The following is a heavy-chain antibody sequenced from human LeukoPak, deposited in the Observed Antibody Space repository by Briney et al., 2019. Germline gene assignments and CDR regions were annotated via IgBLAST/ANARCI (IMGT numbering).Heavy chain of an antibody. J-gene: IGHJ4*02. CDR3: ARFGSYHFDY. D-gene: IGHD1-26*01. Sequence: SETLSLTCAVYGGSFSGYYWSWIRQPPGKGLEWIGEINHSGSTNYNPSLKSRVTISVDTSKNQLSLKLSSVTAADTAVYYCARFGSYHFDYWGQGTLVTVSS. V-gene: IGHV4-34*01. CDR2: INHSGST. CDR1: GGSFSGYY.